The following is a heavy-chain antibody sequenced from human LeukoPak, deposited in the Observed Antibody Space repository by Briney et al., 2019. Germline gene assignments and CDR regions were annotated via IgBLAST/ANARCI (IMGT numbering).Heavy chain of an antibody. D-gene: IGHD2-15*01. V-gene: IGHV3-33*01. CDR2: IWYDGSNK. J-gene: IGHJ2*01. CDR3: ARVQVAANTDYWYFDL. Sequence: GGSLRLSCAASAFTFSNYGMHWVRQAPGKGLEWVAVIWYDGSNKYYADSVKGRFTISRDNSKNTLYLQMSSLRAEDTAVYYCARVQVAANTDYWYFDLWGRGTLVLVSS. CDR1: AFTFSNYG.